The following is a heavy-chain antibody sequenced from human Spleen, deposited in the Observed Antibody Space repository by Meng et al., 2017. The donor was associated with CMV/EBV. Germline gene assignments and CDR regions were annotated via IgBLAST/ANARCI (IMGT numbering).Heavy chain of an antibody. CDR3: ARLPPVQETLPS. Sequence: SETLSLTCTVSGGSISSGHYYWSWIRQHPGKGLEWIGYIYYSGGTYYNPSLKSRLAISVDTSKNQFSLKLSSVTAADTAVYYCARLPPVQETLPSWGQGTLVTVSS. V-gene: IGHV4-31*03. D-gene: IGHD1-1*01. CDR1: GGSISSGHYY. CDR2: IYYSGGT. J-gene: IGHJ4*02.